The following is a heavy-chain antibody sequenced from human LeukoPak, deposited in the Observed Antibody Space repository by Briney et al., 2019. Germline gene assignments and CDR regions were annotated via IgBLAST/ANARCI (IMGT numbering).Heavy chain of an antibody. Sequence: GGSLRLSCAASGFTFSSYGMHWVRQAPGKGLEWVAFIRYDGSNKYYADSVKGRFTISRDNSKNTLYLQMNSLRAEDTAVYYCAKDTTRDCSSTSCLYSSRPLGYWGQGTLVTVSS. CDR1: GFTFSSYG. V-gene: IGHV3-30*02. CDR3: AKDTTRDCSSTSCLYSSRPLGY. J-gene: IGHJ4*02. D-gene: IGHD2-2*01. CDR2: IRYDGSNK.